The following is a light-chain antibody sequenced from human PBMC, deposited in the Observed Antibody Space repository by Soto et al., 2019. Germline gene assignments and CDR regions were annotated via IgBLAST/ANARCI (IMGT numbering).Light chain of an antibody. Sequence: DIQMTQSPSSLSASVGDRVTITCRASQGISNFLAWYQQKPGKVPKLLIYAASTLQSGVPSRFSGSGSGTDFTLTITSLQPEDVETYYCQKYNSAPWTFGQGTKVEIK. CDR3: QKYNSAPWT. J-gene: IGKJ1*01. CDR2: AAS. V-gene: IGKV1-27*01. CDR1: QGISNF.